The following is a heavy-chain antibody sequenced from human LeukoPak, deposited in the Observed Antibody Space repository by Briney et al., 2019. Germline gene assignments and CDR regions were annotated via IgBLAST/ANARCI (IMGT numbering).Heavy chain of an antibody. CDR2: INHSGST. J-gene: IGHJ2*01. Sequence: PSETLSLTCAVYGGSFSAYYWTWIRQPPGRGLEWIGEINHSGSTNYNPSLKSRVTMSVDTSKNQFSLKLSSVTAADTAVYYCARAEIMTTVTTQTCYFDLWGRGTPVTVSS. D-gene: IGHD4-17*01. CDR3: ARAEIMTTVTTQTCYFDL. V-gene: IGHV4-34*01. CDR1: GGSFSAYY.